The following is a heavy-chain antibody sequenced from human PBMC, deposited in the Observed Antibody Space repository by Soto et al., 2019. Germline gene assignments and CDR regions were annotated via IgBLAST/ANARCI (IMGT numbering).Heavy chain of an antibody. J-gene: IGHJ4*02. CDR3: ARAVAVAADFDY. CDR2: INAGNGNT. D-gene: IGHD6-19*01. V-gene: IGHV1-3*05. Sequence: QVQLVQSGAEEKKPGASVKVSCKASGYTFTGYAMHWVRQAPGHRLEWMGWINAGNGNTKYSQKFQGRVTITRDTSASTTYMELSSLRSEDTAVYYRARAVAVAADFDYWGQGTLVTVSS. CDR1: GYTFTGYA.